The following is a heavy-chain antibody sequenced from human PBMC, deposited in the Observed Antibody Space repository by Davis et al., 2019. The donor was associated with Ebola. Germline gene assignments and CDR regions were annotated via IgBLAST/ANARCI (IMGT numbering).Heavy chain of an antibody. CDR1: GGSFSGYY. V-gene: IGHV4-34*01. D-gene: IGHD2-2*02. CDR2: INHSGST. J-gene: IGHJ4*02. Sequence: SETLSLTCAVYGGSFSGYYWSWIRQPPGKGLEWIGEINHSGSTNYNPSLKSRVTISVDTSKNQFSLKLSSVTAADTAVYYCAAVEERRIYCAGISCYTFDYWGPGTLATVSS. CDR3: AAVEERRIYCAGISCYTFDY.